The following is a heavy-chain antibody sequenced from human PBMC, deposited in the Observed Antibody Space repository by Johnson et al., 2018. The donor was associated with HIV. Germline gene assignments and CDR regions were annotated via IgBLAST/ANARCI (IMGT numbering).Heavy chain of an antibody. D-gene: IGHD6-19*01. CDR2: IRSDGSDK. CDR3: ARDREYGLAWGWALDI. J-gene: IGHJ3*02. CDR1: GFSFSSSG. V-gene: IGHV3-30*02. Sequence: VQLVESGGGVVQPGGSLRLSCAASGFSFSSSGMHWVRQPPGKGLEWVAFIRSDGSDKYYADSVKGRFTVSRDISKNTLFLQMNSLRTEDTAVYYCARDREYGLAWGWALDIWGQGTMVTVSS.